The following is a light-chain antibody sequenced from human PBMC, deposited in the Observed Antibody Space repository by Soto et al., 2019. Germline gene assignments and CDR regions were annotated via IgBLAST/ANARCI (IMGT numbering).Light chain of an antibody. CDR3: QQYGSSPPYT. CDR2: DAS. Sequence: IVLTQSPATLSLSPGARATLSCGASQSVSSSYLAWYQQKPGLAPRLLIYDASSRATGIPDRFSGRGSGTDFTLTISRLEPEDFAVYYCQQYGSSPPYTFGQGTKLEIK. J-gene: IGKJ2*01. V-gene: IGKV3D-20*01. CDR1: QSVSSSY.